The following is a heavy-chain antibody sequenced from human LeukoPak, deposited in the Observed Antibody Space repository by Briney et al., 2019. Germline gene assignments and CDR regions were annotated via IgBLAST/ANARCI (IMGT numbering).Heavy chain of an antibody. Sequence: GSLRLSCAASGFTFSSYSMNWVRQAPGKGLEWVSSISSSSSYIYYADSVEGRFTISRGNAKNSLYLQMNSLRAEDTAVYYCARSRQLPTRIDYWGQGTLVTVSS. CDR3: ARSRQLPTRIDY. CDR2: ISSSSSYI. CDR1: GFTFSSYS. D-gene: IGHD2-2*01. V-gene: IGHV3-21*01. J-gene: IGHJ4*02.